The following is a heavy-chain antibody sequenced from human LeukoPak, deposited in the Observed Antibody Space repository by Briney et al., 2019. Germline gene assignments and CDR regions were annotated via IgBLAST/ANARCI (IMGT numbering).Heavy chain of an antibody. CDR1: GFTFSSYV. V-gene: IGHV3-53*01. D-gene: IGHD2-2*03. CDR3: ARAAWIDYYYYMDV. J-gene: IGHJ6*03. Sequence: GGSLRLSCAASGFTFSSYVMHWVRQAPGKGLEWVSVIYSGGSTYYADSVKGRFTISKDNSKNTLYLQINSLRAEDTAVYYCARAAWIDYYYYMDVWGKGTTVTISS. CDR2: IYSGGST.